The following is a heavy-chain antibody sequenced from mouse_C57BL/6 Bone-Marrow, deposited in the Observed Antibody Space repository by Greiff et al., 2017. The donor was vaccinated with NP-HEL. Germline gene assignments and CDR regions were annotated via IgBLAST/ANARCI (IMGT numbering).Heavy chain of an antibody. CDR3: AILYYYGSSYAY. V-gene: IGHV1-74*01. J-gene: IGHJ3*01. D-gene: IGHD1-1*01. Sequence: VQLQQPGAELVKPGASVKVSCKASGYTFTSYWMHWVKQRPGQGLEWIGRIHPSDSDTNYNQKFKGKATLTVDKSSSTAYMQLISLTSEDSAVYYCAILYYYGSSYAYWGQGTLVTVSA. CDR2: IHPSDSDT. CDR1: GYTFTSYW.